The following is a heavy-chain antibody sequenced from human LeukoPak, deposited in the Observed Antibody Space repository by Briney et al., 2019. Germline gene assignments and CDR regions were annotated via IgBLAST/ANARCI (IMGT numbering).Heavy chain of an antibody. J-gene: IGHJ4*02. V-gene: IGHV3-7*03. Sequence: GESLRLSCVASGFSFSNFWMSWVRQAPGERPEWLTNIKQDGSQKYYVDSVRGRFTISRDNAKNSLYLQMNSLRAEDTAVYYRARDRDSSWYPYLDQWGQGTLVTVSS. CDR3: ARDRDSSWYPYLDQ. CDR1: GFSFSNFW. CDR2: IKQDGSQK. D-gene: IGHD6-13*01.